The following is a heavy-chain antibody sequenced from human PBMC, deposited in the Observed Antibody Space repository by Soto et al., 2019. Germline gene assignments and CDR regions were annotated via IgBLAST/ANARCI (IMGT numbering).Heavy chain of an antibody. Sequence: LSHKSVVSGGSISSGSNSWSWIRQPPGKGLEWIAYIYYAGNTYYNPSLKSRATISLDRIKNQFSLRLTSVTAADTATYYCARAQNWNPRHFDVWGRGPLVTSPQ. CDR2: IYYAGNT. CDR1: GGSISSGSNS. J-gene: IGHJ2*01. CDR3: ARAQNWNPRHFDV. D-gene: IGHD1-1*01. V-gene: IGHV4-30-2*01.